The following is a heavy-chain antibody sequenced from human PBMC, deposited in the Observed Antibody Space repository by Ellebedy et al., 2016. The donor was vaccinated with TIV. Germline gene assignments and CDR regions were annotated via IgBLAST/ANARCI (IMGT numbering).Heavy chain of an antibody. J-gene: IGHJ4*02. Sequence: MPSETLSLTCTVSGDSLITSTYFWAWIRQPPGMGLEWIGSIYYSGSAYYNPSLKSRVSMSIDTSRNDFSLKVDSVTAADTAVYYCSKWTVGYCSSASCYTGDYWGQGTLVTVSS. CDR2: IYYSGSA. D-gene: IGHD2-2*02. CDR3: SKWTVGYCSSASCYTGDY. V-gene: IGHV4-39*02. CDR1: GDSLITSTYF.